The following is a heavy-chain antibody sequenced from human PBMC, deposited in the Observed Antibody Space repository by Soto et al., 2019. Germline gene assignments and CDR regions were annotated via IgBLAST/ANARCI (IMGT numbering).Heavy chain of an antibody. CDR3: AKGSEDGYNLWN. CDR1: GFTFSSYD. V-gene: IGHV3-23*01. CDR2: ISGSGGST. Sequence: GGSLRLSCAASGFTFSSYDMSWVRQAPGKGLEWVSGISGSGGSTYYADSVKGRFTISRDNSKNTLYLQMNSLRAEDTAVYYCAKGSEDGYNLWNWGQGTLVTVSS. J-gene: IGHJ4*02. D-gene: IGHD5-12*01.